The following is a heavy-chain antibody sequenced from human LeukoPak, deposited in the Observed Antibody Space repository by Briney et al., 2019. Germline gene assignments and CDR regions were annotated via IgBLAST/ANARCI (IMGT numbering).Heavy chain of an antibody. J-gene: IGHJ4*02. CDR2: ISSSGTYT. CDR3: ASGIRDGYSIFDY. Sequence: PGGSLRLSCAASGFTFSSYEMNWVRQAPGKGLEWVSCISSSGTYTNYADSVKGRFTISRDNAKNSLYLQINSLRAEDTAVYYCASGIRDGYSIFDYWGQGTLVTVSS. D-gene: IGHD5-24*01. V-gene: IGHV3-48*03. CDR1: GFTFSSYE.